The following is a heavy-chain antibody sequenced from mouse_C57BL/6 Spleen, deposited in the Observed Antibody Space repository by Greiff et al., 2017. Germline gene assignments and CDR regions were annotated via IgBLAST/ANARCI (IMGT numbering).Heavy chain of an antibody. Sequence: QVQLQQPGAELVKPGASVKMSCKASGYTFTSYWITWVQQRPGQGLEWIGDIYPGSGSTNYNETFKSKATLTVATSSSTAYMLLSSRTSEDAAVYFCARRRDEYDVRFAYWGQGTLVTVSA. V-gene: IGHV1-55*01. J-gene: IGHJ3*01. CDR2: IYPGSGST. CDR3: ARRRDEYDVRFAY. CDR1: GYTFTSYW. D-gene: IGHD2-4*01.